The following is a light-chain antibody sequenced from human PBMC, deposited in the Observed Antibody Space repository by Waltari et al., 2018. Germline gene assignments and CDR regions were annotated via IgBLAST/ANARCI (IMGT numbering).Light chain of an antibody. CDR2: EGT. CDR1: RSILGTHYF. Sequence: QSALTQPASVSGSPGQSITISCTVTRSILGTHYFVSWYQHRSGKAPKLIICEGTKRPSGVSERFSGSKSGTTASLTISGLQAEDEADYYCCSYATYHVIFGGGTKVTVL. J-gene: IGLJ2*01. V-gene: IGLV2-23*01. CDR3: CSYATYHVI.